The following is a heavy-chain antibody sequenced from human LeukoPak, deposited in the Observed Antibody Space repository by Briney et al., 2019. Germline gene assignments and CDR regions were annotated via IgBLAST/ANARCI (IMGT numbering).Heavy chain of an antibody. D-gene: IGHD3-9*01. CDR2: INPNSGGT. CDR1: GYTFTGYY. CDR3: AREHCDILTGYDKGFDY. V-gene: IGHV1-2*02. J-gene: IGHJ4*02. Sequence: GASVKVSCKASGYTFTGYYMHWVRQAPGQGLEWMGWINPNSGGTNYAQKFQGRVTMTRDTSISTAYMELSRLRSDDTAVYYCAREHCDILTGYDKGFDYWGQGTLVTVSS.